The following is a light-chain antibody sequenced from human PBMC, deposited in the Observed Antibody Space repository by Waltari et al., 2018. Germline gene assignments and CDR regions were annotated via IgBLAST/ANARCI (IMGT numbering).Light chain of an antibody. V-gene: IGKV3-20*01. CDR2: GAS. CDR3: KQYDTSPLT. J-gene: IGKJ4*01. CDR1: QTVTNNF. Sequence: EIVLTQSPGTLSLSPGERATLSCRASQTVTNNFLAWYRQKPGQAPRLLIYGASIRATAIPDRFSGSGSGTDFTLTSNRREPEDFAVYFCKQYDTSPLTLGGGTRVEVK.